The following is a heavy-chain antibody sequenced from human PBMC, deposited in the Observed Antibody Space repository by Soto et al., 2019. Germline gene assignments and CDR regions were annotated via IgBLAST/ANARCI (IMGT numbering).Heavy chain of an antibody. CDR2: ISPHNEYT. V-gene: IGHV1-18*01. CDR1: GYTFVSYG. D-gene: IGHD3-22*01. Sequence: QVQLVQSGAEVKKPGASVKVLCKASGYTFVSYGVNWVRQAPGRGLEWMGWISPHNEYTYYAQNLKGRVIMTTDTSTSTAYMELRGMRADDTAVYYCGRGGYYDSSGSLDYHYYGMDVWGQGTTVPVSS. J-gene: IGHJ6*01. CDR3: GRGGYYDSSGSLDYHYYGMDV.